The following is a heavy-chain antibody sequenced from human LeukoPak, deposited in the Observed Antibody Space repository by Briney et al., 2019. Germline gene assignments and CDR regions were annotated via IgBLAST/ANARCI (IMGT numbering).Heavy chain of an antibody. CDR2: ISYDGSNE. V-gene: IGHV3-30*04. CDR1: GFTFSSYV. CDR3: AKDIVQRWPHTTHDY. Sequence: GRSLRLSCAASGFTFSSYVMHWVRQAPGKGLEWVAIISYDGSNEYYADSVKGRFTISRDNSKNTLYLQMNSLRAEDTAVYYCAKDIVQRWPHTTHDYWSQGTLVTVSS. J-gene: IGHJ4*02. D-gene: IGHD5-24*01.